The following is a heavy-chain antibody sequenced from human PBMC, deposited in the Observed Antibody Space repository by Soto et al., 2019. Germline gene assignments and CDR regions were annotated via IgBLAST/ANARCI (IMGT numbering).Heavy chain of an antibody. CDR3: ATSYGSGYRAFDY. V-gene: IGHV1-69*04. Sequence: QVQLVQSGAEVKRPGSSGKVSCKASGDTFSFYSINWVRQAPELGLEWMGRVNPILSMSNYAQRFQGRVTMTADKSTSTAYMELSGLRSEDTAMYYCATSYGSGYRAFDYWGQGALVTVSS. J-gene: IGHJ4*02. D-gene: IGHD3-10*01. CDR2: VNPILSMS. CDR1: GDTFSFYS.